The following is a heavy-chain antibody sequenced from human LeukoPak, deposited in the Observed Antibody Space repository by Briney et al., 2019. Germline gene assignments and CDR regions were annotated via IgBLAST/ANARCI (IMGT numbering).Heavy chain of an antibody. J-gene: IGHJ6*04. V-gene: IGHV1-18*04. D-gene: IGHD3-10*01. Sequence: GASVKVSCKASGYTFTSYGISWVRQAPGQGLEWMGWISAYNGNTNYAQKLQGRVTMTTDTSTSTAYMELRSLRSDDTAVYYCARDASNYYYGSGSYYYYYGMDVWGKGTTVTVSS. CDR2: ISAYNGNT. CDR1: GYTFTSYG. CDR3: ARDASNYYYGSGSYYYYYGMDV.